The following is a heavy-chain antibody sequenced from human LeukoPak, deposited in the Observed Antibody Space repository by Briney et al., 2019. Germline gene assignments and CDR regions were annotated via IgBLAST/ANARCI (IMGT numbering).Heavy chain of an antibody. Sequence: SETLSLACTVSGDSISSSSSYWGWIRQPPGEGLEWIGSIYYSGSTYYNTSLKSRVTISVDTSKNQFSLKLSSVTAADTAVYYCAREANYYGSGSYFEGTFDYWGQGSLVTVSS. CDR2: IYYSGST. CDR3: AREANYYGSGSYFEGTFDY. D-gene: IGHD3-10*01. V-gene: IGHV4-39*07. CDR1: GDSISSSSSY. J-gene: IGHJ4*02.